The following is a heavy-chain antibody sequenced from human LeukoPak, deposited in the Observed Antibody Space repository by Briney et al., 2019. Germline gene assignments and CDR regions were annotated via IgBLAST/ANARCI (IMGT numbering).Heavy chain of an antibody. J-gene: IGHJ1*01. CDR3: ARGTGIAAAVTSLFQY. Sequence: GASVKVSCKASGYTFTSYYMHWVRQAPGQGLEWMGVINPSGGTTSYAQKFQGRVTMTRDTSTSTVYMELSSLRSEDTALYYCARGTGIAAAVTSLFQYWGQGTLVTVSS. CDR1: GYTFTSYY. CDR2: INPSGGTT. D-gene: IGHD6-13*01. V-gene: IGHV1-46*01.